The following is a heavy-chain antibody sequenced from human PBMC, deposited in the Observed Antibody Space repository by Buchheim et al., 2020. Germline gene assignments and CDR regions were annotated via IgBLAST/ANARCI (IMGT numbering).Heavy chain of an antibody. D-gene: IGHD1-7*01. CDR1: GGSIRSSSYY. J-gene: IGHJ5*02. CDR2: IYYIGTT. Sequence: QVQLQESGPGLVKPSETLSLTCSVSGGSIRSSSYYWAWIRQPPGKGLEWIGNIYYIGTTYYNPSLKSRVTISEDTSKNQFSLKLSSVTAADTAVYHCARQQGGGTTHWFDPWGQGIL. V-gene: IGHV4-39*01. CDR3: ARQQGGGTTHWFDP.